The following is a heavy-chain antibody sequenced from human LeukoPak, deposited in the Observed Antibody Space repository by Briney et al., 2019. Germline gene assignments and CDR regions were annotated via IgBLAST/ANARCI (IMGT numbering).Heavy chain of an antibody. Sequence: PGGSLRLSCAASGLTFSSYAMSWVRQAPGKGLEWVSAISGSGGSTYYADSVKGRFTISRDNSKNTLYLQMNSLRAEDTAVYYCAKDRGRASGWYQDYWGQGTLVTVSS. D-gene: IGHD6-19*01. CDR1: GLTFSSYA. V-gene: IGHV3-23*01. CDR2: ISGSGGST. J-gene: IGHJ4*02. CDR3: AKDRGRASGWYQDY.